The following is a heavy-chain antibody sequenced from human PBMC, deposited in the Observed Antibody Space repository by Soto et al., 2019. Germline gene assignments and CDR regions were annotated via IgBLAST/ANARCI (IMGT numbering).Heavy chain of an antibody. J-gene: IGHJ4*02. CDR2: ISYDGSNK. D-gene: IGHD3-22*01. CDR1: GFAFSSYA. V-gene: IGHV3-30-3*01. Sequence: GGSLRLSCAASGFAFSSYALHRVRQAPGKGLEWVAVISYDGSNKYYADSVKGRFTISRDNSKNTLYLQMNSLRAEDTAVYYCARVYYDSSGYQNFDYWGQGTLVTVSS. CDR3: ARVYYDSSGYQNFDY.